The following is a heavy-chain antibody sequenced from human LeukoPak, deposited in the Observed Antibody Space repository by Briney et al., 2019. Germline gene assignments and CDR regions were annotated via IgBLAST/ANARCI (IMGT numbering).Heavy chain of an antibody. D-gene: IGHD3-3*01. CDR1: GYSISSGYY. J-gene: IGHJ6*03. V-gene: IGHV4-38-2*02. Sequence: PSETLSLTCTVSGYSISSGYYWGWIRQPPGKGLEWIGSIYHSGSTYYNPSLKSRVTISVDTSKNQFSLKLSSVTAADTAVYYCARVVWSGYQSWWEYYYYYMDVWGKGTTVTVSS. CDR2: IYHSGST. CDR3: ARVVWSGYQSWWEYYYYYMDV.